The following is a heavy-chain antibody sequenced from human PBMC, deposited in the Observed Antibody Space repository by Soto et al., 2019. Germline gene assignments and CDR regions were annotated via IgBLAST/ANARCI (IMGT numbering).Heavy chain of an antibody. CDR2: INLNSGDT. CDR1: GDTFTDSS. Sequence: GASVKVSFKTSGDTFTDSSMHWGRQAPGQGLEWMGWINLNSGDTNYAQKFQGRVTITADKSTSTAYMELSSLRSEDTAVYYCASKVPAAGWNYYYYGMDVWGQGTTVTVSS. CDR3: ASKVPAAGWNYYYYGMDV. J-gene: IGHJ6*02. D-gene: IGHD2-2*01. V-gene: IGHV1-2*02.